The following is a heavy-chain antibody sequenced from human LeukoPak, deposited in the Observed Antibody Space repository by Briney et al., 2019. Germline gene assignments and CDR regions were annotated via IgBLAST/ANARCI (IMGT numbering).Heavy chain of an antibody. V-gene: IGHV1-24*01. CDR3: ARGGVIAAAADY. CDR1: GYTLTELS. D-gene: IGHD6-13*01. Sequence: ASVKVSCKVSGYTLTELSKHLVRLATGKGSEWMGGFDPDDGETIYAQKLQGRVTMTEDTSTDTAYMELSSLRSEDMAVYYCARGGVIAAAADYWGQGTLVTVSS. J-gene: IGHJ4*02. CDR2: FDPDDGET.